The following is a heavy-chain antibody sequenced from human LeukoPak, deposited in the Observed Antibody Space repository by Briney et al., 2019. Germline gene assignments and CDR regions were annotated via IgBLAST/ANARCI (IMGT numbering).Heavy chain of an antibody. CDR2: IYYSGST. CDR3: ARAPYYYDSSGYSYYFDY. V-gene: IGHV4-31*03. CDR1: GGSISSSSYY. J-gene: IGHJ4*02. D-gene: IGHD3-22*01. Sequence: SETLSLTCTVSGGSISSSSYYWGWIRQHPGKGLEWIGYIYYSGSTYYNPSLKSRVTISVDTSKNQFSLKLSSVTAADTAVYYCARAPYYYDSSGYSYYFDYWGQGTLVTVSS.